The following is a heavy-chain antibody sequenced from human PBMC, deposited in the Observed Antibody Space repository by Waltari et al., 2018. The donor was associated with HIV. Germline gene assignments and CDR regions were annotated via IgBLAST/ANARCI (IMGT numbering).Heavy chain of an antibody. J-gene: IGHJ4*02. CDR1: GFTFSSYW. V-gene: IGHV3-7*04. Sequence: EVQLVESGGGLVQPGGSLRLPCAASGFTFSSYWMRRVSQAPGKGLEWVANIKKDRSEKYYVDSVNGRFTISRDNAENSLYLQMNSLRAEDTAVYYCARGGFYGSGSKVNWGQGTLVTVSS. CDR2: IKKDRSEK. D-gene: IGHD3-10*01. CDR3: ARGGFYGSGSKVN.